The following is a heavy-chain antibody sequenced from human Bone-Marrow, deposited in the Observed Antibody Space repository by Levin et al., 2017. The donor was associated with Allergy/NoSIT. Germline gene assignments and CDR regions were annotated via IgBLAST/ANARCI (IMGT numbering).Heavy chain of an antibody. J-gene: IGHJ6*03. CDR2: ISAYNGNT. CDR3: ARGRDYYYYVDV. V-gene: IGHV1-18*01. Sequence: ASVKVSCKASGYTFTNFAIGWVRQAPGQGLEWMGWISAYNGNTFYAQRLQGRVTMTTDTSTTTVYMELRSLRSDDTAVYYCARGRDYYYYVDVWGKGTTVTVSS. CDR1: GYTFTNFA.